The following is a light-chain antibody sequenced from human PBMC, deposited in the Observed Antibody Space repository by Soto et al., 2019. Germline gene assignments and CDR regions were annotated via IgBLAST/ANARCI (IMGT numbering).Light chain of an antibody. CDR1: PSVSSTL. CDR2: CVS. Sequence: ELVLTQSPVALSLSSGERATLSCRASPSVSSTLLTWYQQKPGQAPRLLIYCVSSRATGIPDRFSGSGSGTDFTLTISRVEPEDFAVYFCQHYGDSSWTFGQGSRVEI. J-gene: IGKJ1*01. V-gene: IGKV3-20*01. CDR3: QHYGDSSWT.